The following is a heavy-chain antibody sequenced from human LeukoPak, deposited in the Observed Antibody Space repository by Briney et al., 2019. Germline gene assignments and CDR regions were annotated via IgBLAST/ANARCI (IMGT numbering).Heavy chain of an antibody. CDR1: GVSISSYY. J-gene: IGHJ5*02. CDR2: IYYSGST. CDR3: ARASYSGYDVGWFDP. D-gene: IGHD5-12*01. V-gene: IGHV4-59*01. Sequence: SETLSLTCTVCGVSISSYYWSWIRQPPGKGLEWIGYIYYSGSTNYNPSLKSRDTISVDTSKNQFSLKLSSVTAADTAVYYGARASYSGYDVGWFDPWGQGTLVTVSS.